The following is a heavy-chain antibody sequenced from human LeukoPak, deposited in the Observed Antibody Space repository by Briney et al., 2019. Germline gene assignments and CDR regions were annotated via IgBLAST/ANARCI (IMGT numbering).Heavy chain of an antibody. D-gene: IGHD3-3*01. V-gene: IGHV3-7*01. CDR2: IKQDGSET. CDR3: ARDFWGAYRVDYFDY. J-gene: IGHJ4*02. Sequence: GGSLRLSCAASGFTFSNYLMSRVRRAPGKGLGWVANIKQDGSETYYADSVRGRFTISRDNAKNSLYLQMNSLRAEDTAVYYCARDFWGAYRVDYFDYWGQGTLVTVSS. CDR1: GFTFSNYL.